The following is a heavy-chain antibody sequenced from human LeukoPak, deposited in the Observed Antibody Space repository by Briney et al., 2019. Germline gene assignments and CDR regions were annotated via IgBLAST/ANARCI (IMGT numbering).Heavy chain of an antibody. V-gene: IGHV3-64*01. CDR3: ARDENGGSYYRY. J-gene: IGHJ4*02. Sequence: GGCLRLSCAASGFTFSSYAMHWVRQAPGKGLEYVSAISSNGGSTYYANSVKGRFTISRDNSKNTLYLQMGSLRAEDMAVYYCARDENGGSYYRYWGQGTLVTVSS. CDR1: GFTFSSYA. D-gene: IGHD1-26*01. CDR2: ISSNGGST.